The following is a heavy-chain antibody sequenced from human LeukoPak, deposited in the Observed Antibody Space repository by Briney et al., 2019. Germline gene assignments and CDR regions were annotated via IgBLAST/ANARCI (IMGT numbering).Heavy chain of an antibody. CDR3: AKAPTYYDFWSGHYWYFDL. D-gene: IGHD3-3*01. V-gene: IGHV3-30*02. Sequence: PGGSLRLSCAASGFTLSSYGMHWVREAPGKGLGWVAFIRYDGSNKYYADSVKGRFTISRDNSKNTLYLQMNSLRAEDTAVYYCAKAPTYYDFWSGHYWYFDLWGRGTLVTVSS. J-gene: IGHJ2*01. CDR2: IRYDGSNK. CDR1: GFTLSSYG.